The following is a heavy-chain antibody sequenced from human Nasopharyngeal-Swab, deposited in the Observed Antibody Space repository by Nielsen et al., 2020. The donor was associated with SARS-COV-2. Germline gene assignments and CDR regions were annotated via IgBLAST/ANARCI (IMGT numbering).Heavy chain of an antibody. D-gene: IGHD3-10*01. CDR1: GFTFSSYD. CDR2: IGTAGDT. J-gene: IGHJ3*02. V-gene: IGHV3-13*01. Sequence: GASLQISCAASGFTFSSYDMHWVRQATGQGLEWVSAIGTAGDTYYPGSVKGRFTISRENAKNSLYLQMNSLRAGDTAVYYCARANLGYYYGSGSYAFDIWGQGTMVTVSS. CDR3: ARANLGYYYGSGSYAFDI.